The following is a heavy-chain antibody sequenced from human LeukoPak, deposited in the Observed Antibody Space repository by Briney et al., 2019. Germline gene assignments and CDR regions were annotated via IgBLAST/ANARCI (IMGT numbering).Heavy chain of an antibody. Sequence: GGSLRLSCVVSEFTFSSNWMNWVRQAPGKGLEWVANIKSDGSEKYYADSVKGRFTISRDNAKNSLYLQMNSLKAEDTAVYSCASGSGWRQLYGGQGTLVTVSP. D-gene: IGHD5-24*01. CDR1: EFTFSSNW. J-gene: IGHJ4*02. CDR2: IKSDGSEK. CDR3: ASGSGWRQLY. V-gene: IGHV3-7*01.